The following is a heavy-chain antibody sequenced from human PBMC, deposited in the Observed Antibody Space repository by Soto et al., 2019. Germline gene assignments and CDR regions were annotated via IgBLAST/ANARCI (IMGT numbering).Heavy chain of an antibody. J-gene: IGHJ4*02. CDR1: GFSFSSHW. Sequence: EVQLVESGGDLVQPGGSLRLSCVASGFSFSSHWMHWVRQVPGKGPVWVSRISSDGSTTNYADSVKGRFTSSRDNAKKRLYLQMNSLRAEDTAVYYCARNWNGVDYWGQVTLVTVSS. D-gene: IGHD1-1*01. CDR3: ARNWNGVDY. V-gene: IGHV3-74*01. CDR2: ISSDGSTT.